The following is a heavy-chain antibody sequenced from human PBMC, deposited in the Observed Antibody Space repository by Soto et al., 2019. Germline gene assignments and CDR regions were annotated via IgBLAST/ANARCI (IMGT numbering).Heavy chain of an antibody. D-gene: IGHD3-22*01. CDR3: EGNYEYSYDSSGYLRY. J-gene: IGHJ4*02. CDR1: GGSFSGYY. CDR2: DNHSGST. V-gene: IGHV4-34*01. Sequence: SETLSLTCAVYGGSFSGYYWSWIRQPPGKGLEWIGEDNHSGSTNYNPSLKGRVTISVDTSKNQFSLKLSSVTDAGTAVYYCEGNYEYSYDSSGYLRYWGQGTLVTVSS.